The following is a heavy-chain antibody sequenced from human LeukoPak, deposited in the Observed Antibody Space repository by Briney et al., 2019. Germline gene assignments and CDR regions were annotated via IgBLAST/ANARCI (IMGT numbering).Heavy chain of an antibody. Sequence: SETLSLTCTVSGGSISSYYWSWIRQPPGKGLEWIGYIYYSGSTNYNPSLKSRVTISVDRSKNQFSLKLSSVTAADTAVYYCARRWYYFDYWGQGTLVTVSS. J-gene: IGHJ4*02. D-gene: IGHD4-23*01. CDR3: ARRWYYFDY. V-gene: IGHV4-59*12. CDR1: GGSISSYY. CDR2: IYYSGST.